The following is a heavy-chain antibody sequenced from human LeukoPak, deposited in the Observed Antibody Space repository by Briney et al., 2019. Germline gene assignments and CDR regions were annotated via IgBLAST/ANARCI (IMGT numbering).Heavy chain of an antibody. J-gene: IGHJ4*02. Sequence: SQTLSLTCAISGDSVSSNRATWTWIRQSPSRGLEWLGRTYFRSKWYNDYAVSVKSRIAINPDTSKNQFSLQLNSVTPEDTAVYYCARGRGDIDFDYWGQGTLVTVSS. CDR2: TYFRSKWYN. V-gene: IGHV6-1*01. CDR1: GDSVSSNRAT. CDR3: ARGRGDIDFDY.